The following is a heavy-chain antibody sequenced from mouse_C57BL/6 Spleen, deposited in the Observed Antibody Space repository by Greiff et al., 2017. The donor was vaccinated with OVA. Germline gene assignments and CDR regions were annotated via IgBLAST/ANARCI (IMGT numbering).Heavy chain of an antibody. V-gene: IGHV1-26*01. Sequence: VQLQQSGPELVKPGASVKISCKASGYTFTDYYMNWVKQSHGKSLEWIGDINPNNGGTSYNQKFKGKATLTVDKSSSTAYMELRSLTSEDSAVYYCARGGYYGYDSVFAYWGQGTLVTVSA. J-gene: IGHJ3*01. CDR2: INPNNGGT. CDR1: GYTFTDYY. D-gene: IGHD2-2*01. CDR3: ARGGYYGYDSVFAY.